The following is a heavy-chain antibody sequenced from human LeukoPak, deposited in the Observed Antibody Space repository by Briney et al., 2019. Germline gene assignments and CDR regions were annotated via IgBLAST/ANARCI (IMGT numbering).Heavy chain of an antibody. J-gene: IGHJ6*03. D-gene: IGHD3-10*01. CDR3: ARRPNRFSGRYYYYMDV. V-gene: IGHV4-4*02. CDR1: GASISSHNW. CDR2: INHSGST. Sequence: SGTLSLTCAVSGASISSHNWWWSWVRQPPGKGLEWIGEINHSGSTNYNPSLKSRVTISVDTSKNQFSLKLSSVTAADTAVYYCARRPNRFSGRYYYYMDVWGKGTTVTVSS.